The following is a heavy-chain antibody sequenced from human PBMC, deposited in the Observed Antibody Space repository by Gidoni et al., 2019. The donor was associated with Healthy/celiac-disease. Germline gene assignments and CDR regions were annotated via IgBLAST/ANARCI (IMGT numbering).Heavy chain of an antibody. CDR2: ISGSGGRK. D-gene: IGHD1-26*01. CDR3: AKVMWDYYYYGMDV. CDR1: GFTFSSYA. V-gene: IGHV3-23*01. Sequence: EVQLLESGGALVQPGGSLRLSCAASGFTFSSYAMSWVRQAPGKGLEWVSAISGSGGRKYYADSVKGRFTISRDNSKNTLYLQMNSLRAEDTAVYYCAKVMWDYYYYGMDVWGQGTTVTVSS. J-gene: IGHJ6*02.